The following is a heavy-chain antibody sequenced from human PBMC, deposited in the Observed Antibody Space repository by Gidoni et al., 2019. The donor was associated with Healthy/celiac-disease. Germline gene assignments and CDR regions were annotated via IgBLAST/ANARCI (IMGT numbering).Heavy chain of an antibody. Sequence: QVQLQQWGAGLLKPSETLSLTCAVYGGSFSGYYWSWIRQPPGKGLEWIGEINHSGSTNYNPSLKSRVTISVDTSKNQFSLKLSSVTAADTAVYYCARGAPITMVRGSPGDHYYYMDVWGKGTTVTVSS. V-gene: IGHV4-34*01. CDR2: INHSGST. D-gene: IGHD3-10*01. CDR1: GGSFSGYY. CDR3: ARGAPITMVRGSPGDHYYYMDV. J-gene: IGHJ6*03.